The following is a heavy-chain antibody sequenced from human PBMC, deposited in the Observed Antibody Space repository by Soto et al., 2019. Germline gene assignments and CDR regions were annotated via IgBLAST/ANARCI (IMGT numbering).Heavy chain of an antibody. V-gene: IGHV3-23*01. CDR3: AKDIRYSSSSRVVAFDI. J-gene: IGHJ3*02. Sequence: GGSLRLSCAASGFTFSSYAMSWVRQAPGKGLEWVSAISGSGGSTYYADSVKGRFTISRDNSKNTLYLQMNSLRAEDTAVYYCAKDIRYSSSSRVVAFDIWGQGTMVTVSS. CDR2: ISGSGGST. CDR1: GFTFSSYA. D-gene: IGHD6-6*01.